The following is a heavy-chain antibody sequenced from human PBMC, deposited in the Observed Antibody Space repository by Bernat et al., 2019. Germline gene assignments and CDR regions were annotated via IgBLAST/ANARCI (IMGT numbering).Heavy chain of an antibody. J-gene: IGHJ5*02. CDR2: ITGTGGST. D-gene: IGHD3-10*01. Sequence: EVQLLESGGGLVQPGGSLRLSCAASGFTFSSYAMSRVRQAPGEGLEWVSAITGTGGSTYYADAVKGRFTISRENAKNTLFLQMNSLRAADTAVYYCAKDRLGSYYGRLDPWGQGTLVTVSS. V-gene: IGHV3-23*01. CDR1: GFTFSSYA. CDR3: AKDRLGSYYGRLDP.